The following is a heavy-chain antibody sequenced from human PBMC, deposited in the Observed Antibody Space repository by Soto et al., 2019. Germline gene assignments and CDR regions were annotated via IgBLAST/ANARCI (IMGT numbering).Heavy chain of an antibody. Sequence: SETLSLTCTVSGGSISSHYWSWIRQPPGKGLEWIGYIHYSGSSNYNPSLQSRISISVDTSKNQFSLKMSSVTAADTAVYYCEREARRFGNYWNVAVWGQGTTVTVSS. CDR3: EREARRFGNYWNVAV. J-gene: IGHJ6*02. CDR2: IHYSGSS. V-gene: IGHV4-59*11. CDR1: GGSISSHY. D-gene: IGHD3-10*01.